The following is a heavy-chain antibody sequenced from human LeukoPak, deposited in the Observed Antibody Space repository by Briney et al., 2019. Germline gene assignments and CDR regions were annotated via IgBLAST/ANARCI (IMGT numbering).Heavy chain of an antibody. V-gene: IGHV1-69*01. J-gene: IGHJ4*02. CDR3: ARDVMVRGVIIKGPFDY. CDR1: GGTFSSYA. D-gene: IGHD3-10*01. CDR2: IIPILGTG. Sequence: GASVKVSCKASGGTFSSYAFSWVRQAPGQGLEWMGGIIPILGTGNYAQKFQGRVTITADESTSTAYMELSSLTSEDTAVYYCARDVMVRGVIIKGPFDYWGQGTLVTVSS.